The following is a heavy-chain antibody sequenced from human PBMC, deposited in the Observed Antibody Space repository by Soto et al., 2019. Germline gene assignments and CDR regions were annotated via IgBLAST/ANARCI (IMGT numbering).Heavy chain of an antibody. CDR3: ARGSPVLWFGDHGFDP. CDR2: INAGNGNT. V-gene: IGHV1-3*01. CDR1: GYTFTSYA. J-gene: IGHJ5*02. D-gene: IGHD3-10*01. Sequence: ASVKVSCKASGYTFTSYAMHWVRQAPGQRLEWMGWINAGNGNTKYSQKFQGRVTITRDTSASTAYMELSSLRSEDTAVYYCARGSPVLWFGDHGFDPWGQGTLVTVSS.